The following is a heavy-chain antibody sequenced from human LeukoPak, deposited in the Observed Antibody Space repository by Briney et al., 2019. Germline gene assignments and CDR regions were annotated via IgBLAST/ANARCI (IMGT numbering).Heavy chain of an antibody. CDR1: GFTFSRYW. D-gene: IGHD2-15*01. CDR3: VRDYCSGGTCYDGY. V-gene: IGHV3-7*04. Sequence: GGSLRLSCAASGFTFSRYWMSWVRHGPGKGLEWVANIKQDGSEKYYVDSVKGRFTISRDNAKDSLYLQMNSLRAEDTAVYYCVRDYCSGGTCYDGYWGQGTLVTVSS. CDR2: IKQDGSEK. J-gene: IGHJ4*02.